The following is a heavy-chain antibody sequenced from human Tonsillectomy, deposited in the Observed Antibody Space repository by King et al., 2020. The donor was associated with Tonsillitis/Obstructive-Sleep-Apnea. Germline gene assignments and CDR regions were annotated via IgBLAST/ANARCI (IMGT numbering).Heavy chain of an antibody. CDR3: ASPLTAYDFWSGYYGY. CDR1: GFTFSSYA. CDR2: ISYDGSNK. V-gene: IGHV3-30*04. J-gene: IGHJ4*02. D-gene: IGHD3-3*01. Sequence: QVQLVESWGGVVQPGRSLRLSCAASGFTFSSYAMHWVRQAPGKGLEWVAVISYDGSNKYYADSVKGRFTISRDNSKNTLYLQMNSLRAEDTAVYYCASPLTAYDFWSGYYGYWGQGTLVTVSS.